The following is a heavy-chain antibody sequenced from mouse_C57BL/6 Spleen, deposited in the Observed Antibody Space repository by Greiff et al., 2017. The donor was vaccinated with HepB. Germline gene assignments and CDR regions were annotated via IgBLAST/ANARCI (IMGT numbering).Heavy chain of an antibody. CDR1: GYTFTSYW. Sequence: LVESGTELVKPGASVKLSCKASGYTFTSYWMHWVKQRPGQGLEWIGNINPSNGGTNYNEKFKSKATLTVDKSSSTAYMQLSSLTSEDSAVYYCARSEGNWFAYWGQGTLVTVSA. CDR2: INPSNGGT. D-gene: IGHD2-1*01. J-gene: IGHJ3*01. V-gene: IGHV1-53*01. CDR3: ARSEGNWFAY.